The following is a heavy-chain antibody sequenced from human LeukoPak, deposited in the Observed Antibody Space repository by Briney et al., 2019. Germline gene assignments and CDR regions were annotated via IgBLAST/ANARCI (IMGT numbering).Heavy chain of an antibody. V-gene: IGHV1-69*04. Sequence: SVKVSCKASGGTFSSYAISWVRQAPGQGLEWMGRIIPILGIANYAQKFQGRVTITADKSTSTAYMELSSLRSEDTAVYYCARDFSVVITPGSFGIWGQGTMVTVSS. D-gene: IGHD3-22*01. CDR2: IIPILGIA. CDR3: ARDFSVVITPGSFGI. J-gene: IGHJ3*02. CDR1: GGTFSSYA.